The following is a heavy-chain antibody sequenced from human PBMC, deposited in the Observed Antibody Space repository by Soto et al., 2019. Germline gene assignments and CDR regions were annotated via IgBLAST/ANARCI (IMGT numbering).Heavy chain of an antibody. Sequence: ASVKVSCKASGYTFTSYGISWVRQAPGQVLEWMGWISAYNGNTNYAQKLQGRVTMTTDTSTSTAYMELRSLRSDDTAVYYCARDLNGRWELLYWGQGTLVTVSS. CDR2: ISAYNGNT. V-gene: IGHV1-18*04. D-gene: IGHD1-26*01. CDR1: GYTFTSYG. CDR3: ARDLNGRWELLY. J-gene: IGHJ4*02.